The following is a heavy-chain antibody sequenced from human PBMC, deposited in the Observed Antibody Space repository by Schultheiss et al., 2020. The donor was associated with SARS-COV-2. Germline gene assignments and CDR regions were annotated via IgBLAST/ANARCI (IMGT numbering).Heavy chain of an antibody. CDR3: TTAIYDSSGYYYDY. CDR1: GFTFSNAW. Sequence: GGSLRLSCAASGFTFSNAWMNWVRQAPGKGLEWVGRIKSKTDGGTTDYAAPVKGRFTISRDDSKNKLYLQMNSLKTEDTAVYYCTTAIYDSSGYYYDYWGQGTLVTVSS. D-gene: IGHD3-22*01. V-gene: IGHV3-15*07. CDR2: IKSKTDGGTT. J-gene: IGHJ4*02.